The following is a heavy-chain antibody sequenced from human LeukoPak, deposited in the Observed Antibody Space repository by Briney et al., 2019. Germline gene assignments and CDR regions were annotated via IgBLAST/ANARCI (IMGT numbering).Heavy chain of an antibody. CDR1: GGTFSSYA. J-gene: IGHJ4*02. CDR2: INPNSGDT. CDR3: ARDYCSSTSCLFDY. D-gene: IGHD2-2*01. V-gene: IGHV1-2*06. Sequence: ASVKVSCKASGGTFSSYAISWVRQAPGQGLEWMGRINPNSGDTNYAQKFQGRVTMTRDTSISTAYMELSRLRSDDTAVYYCARDYCSSTSCLFDYWGQGTLVTVSP.